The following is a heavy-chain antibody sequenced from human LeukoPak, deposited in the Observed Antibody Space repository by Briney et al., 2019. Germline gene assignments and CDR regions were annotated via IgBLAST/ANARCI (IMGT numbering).Heavy chain of an antibody. CDR2: ISTSRSYI. D-gene: IGHD6-13*01. V-gene: IGHV3-21*01. CDR1: GFTFSTYS. Sequence: GGSLRLSCAASGFTFSTYSMHWVRQAPGKGLEWVSSISTSRSYIYYADSVKGRFTISRDNAKNSLYLQMNSLRAEDTAVYFCASGIAASQKLDYWGQGTLVTVSS. CDR3: ASGIAASQKLDY. J-gene: IGHJ4*02.